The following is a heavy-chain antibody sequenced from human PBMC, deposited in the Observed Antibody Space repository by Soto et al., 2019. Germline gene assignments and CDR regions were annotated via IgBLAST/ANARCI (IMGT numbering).Heavy chain of an antibody. Sequence: PSATQSLTRPVSGYSLSMSSFFWAWLRQPPGKGLEWIGTIFYTGSTYYNPSLKSRVTISLDTSKSQFSLRLSSVTAADTAVYFCAGATSVVVGPNWVDPWGQGALVTLS. CDR3: AGATSVVVGPNWVDP. CDR1: GYSLSMSSFF. J-gene: IGHJ5*02. V-gene: IGHV4-39*01. CDR2: IFYTGST. D-gene: IGHD2-2*01.